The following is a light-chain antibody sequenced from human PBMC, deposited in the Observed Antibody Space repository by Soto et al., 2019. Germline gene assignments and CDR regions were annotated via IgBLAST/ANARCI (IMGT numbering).Light chain of an antibody. V-gene: IGKV3-20*01. J-gene: IGKJ2*01. CDR2: GIS. CDR1: QSVTNSF. Sequence: ENVLTQSPGTLSLSPGERATLSCRASQSVTNSFFAWYQRKPGQAPRLLIYGISTRATGIPDWFSGSGSGTDFTLTISRLEPEDFVVYYCQQYSSLPHTFGQGTKLEVK. CDR3: QQYSSLPHT.